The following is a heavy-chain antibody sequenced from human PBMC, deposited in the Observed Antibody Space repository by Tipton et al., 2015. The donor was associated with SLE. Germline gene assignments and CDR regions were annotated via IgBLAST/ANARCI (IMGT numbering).Heavy chain of an antibody. J-gene: IGHJ5*02. V-gene: IGHV4-39*01. CDR2: IYYSGSA. CDR1: GGSISSSSYY. D-gene: IGHD5-18*01. CDR3: AGTRGYGSNWFDP. Sequence: TLSLTCTVSGGSISSSSYYWGWIRQPPGKGLEWIGSIYYSGSAYYNPSLKSRVTISVDTSKNQFSLKLSSVTATDTAVYYCAGTRGYGSNWFDPCGQGTLVTVSS.